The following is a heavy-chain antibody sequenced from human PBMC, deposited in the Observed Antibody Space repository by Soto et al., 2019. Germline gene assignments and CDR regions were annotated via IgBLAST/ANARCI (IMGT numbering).Heavy chain of an antibody. Sequence: QVQLVQSGAEVKKPGSSVRVSCKASGGTFSSYAISWVRQAPGQGLEWMGGIIPIFGTENYAQKFQGRVTITADESTSTGYMELSSLRSEDTAVYYCARDRIAGSKYYYGMDVWGQGTTFTVSS. J-gene: IGHJ6*02. CDR1: GGTFSSYA. CDR3: ARDRIAGSKYYYGMDV. CDR2: IIPIFGTE. V-gene: IGHV1-69*01. D-gene: IGHD6-13*01.